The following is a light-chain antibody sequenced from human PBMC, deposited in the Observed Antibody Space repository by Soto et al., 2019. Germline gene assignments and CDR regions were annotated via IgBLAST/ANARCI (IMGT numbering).Light chain of an antibody. Sequence: DIQMTQSPSTLSASVGDRVTITCRASQTISNWLAWYQQKPGKAPKLLIYEASNLESGVPSRFSGSGSGTEFTLTISSLQPDEFATYYCQQYNSFSTFGQGTRLQIK. CDR1: QTISNW. V-gene: IGKV1-5*03. CDR2: EAS. CDR3: QQYNSFST. J-gene: IGKJ2*01.